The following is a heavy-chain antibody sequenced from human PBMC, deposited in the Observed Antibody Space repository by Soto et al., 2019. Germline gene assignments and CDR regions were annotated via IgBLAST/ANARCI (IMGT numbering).Heavy chain of an antibody. J-gene: IGHJ4*02. CDR3: ARLVGYYDSSGIDY. V-gene: IGHV4-59*01. Sequence: SETLSLTCTVSGGSISSYYWSWIRQPPGKGLEWIGYIYYSGSTNYNPSLKSRVTISVDTSKNQFSLKLSSVTAADTAVYYCARLVGYYDSSGIDYSGQATLVTVSS. CDR2: IYYSGST. D-gene: IGHD3-22*01. CDR1: GGSISSYY.